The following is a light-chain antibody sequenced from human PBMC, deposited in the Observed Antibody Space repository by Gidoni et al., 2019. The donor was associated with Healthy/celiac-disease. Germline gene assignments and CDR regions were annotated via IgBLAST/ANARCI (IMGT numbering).Light chain of an antibody. Sequence: DVVMTQSPLSLPVTLGQPASISCRSSQSLVHSDGTTYLNWFQQRPGQSPRHLIYKVDNRDSGVPDRFSGSGSGTDFTLKISRVEAEDVGVYYCMQGTHWPPAFGQGTKVEIK. CDR3: MQGTHWPPA. CDR2: KVD. CDR1: QSLVHSDGTTY. V-gene: IGKV2-30*02. J-gene: IGKJ1*01.